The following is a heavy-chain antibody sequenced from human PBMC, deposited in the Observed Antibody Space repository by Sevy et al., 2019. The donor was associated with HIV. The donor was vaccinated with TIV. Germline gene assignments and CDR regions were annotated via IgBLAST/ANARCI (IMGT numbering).Heavy chain of an antibody. D-gene: IGHD5-12*01. CDR1: GFTFGDYA. CDR2: IRRNSHEPYGGTT. Sequence: GGSLRLSCTSSGFTFGDYAMSWFRQAPGKGLEWVAFIRRNSHEPYGGTTEYAGSGKGRFTISRDDSKGIAYLQMNSLKTADTAVYYCTRALATADTPEYYFDYWGQGILVTVSS. CDR3: TRALATADTPEYYFDY. V-gene: IGHV3-49*03. J-gene: IGHJ4*02.